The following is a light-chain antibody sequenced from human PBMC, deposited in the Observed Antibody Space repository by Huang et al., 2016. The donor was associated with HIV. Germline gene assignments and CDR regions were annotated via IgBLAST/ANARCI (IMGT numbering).Light chain of an antibody. V-gene: IGKV3-20*01. CDR3: QQYGSSPLFT. J-gene: IGKJ3*01. CDR1: ESISSAY. Sequence: EIVLTQSPGTLSLSPGERATLSCRASESISSAYFAWYQQKPGQAPRLLIYGASIRATGIPDRFSGSGSGTDYTLTISGLEPEDFAVYYCQQYGSSPLFTFGPGTKVDVK. CDR2: GAS.